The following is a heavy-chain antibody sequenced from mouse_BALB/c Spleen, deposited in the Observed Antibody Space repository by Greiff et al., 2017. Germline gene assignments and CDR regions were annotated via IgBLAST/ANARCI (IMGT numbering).Heavy chain of an antibody. Sequence: EVKLVESGGGLVQPGGSRKLSCAASGFTFSSFGMHWVRQAPEKGLEWVAYISSGSSTIYYADTVKGRFTISRDNPKNTLFLQMTSLRSEDTAMYYCASYDYAMDYWGQGTSVTVSS. D-gene: IGHD2-12*01. CDR2: ISSGSSTI. CDR1: GFTFSSFG. V-gene: IGHV5-17*02. CDR3: ASYDYAMDY. J-gene: IGHJ4*01.